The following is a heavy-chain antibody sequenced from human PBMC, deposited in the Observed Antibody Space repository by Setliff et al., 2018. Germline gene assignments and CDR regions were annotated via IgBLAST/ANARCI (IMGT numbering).Heavy chain of an antibody. J-gene: IGHJ5*02. V-gene: IGHV1-18*01. CDR1: GFSFTSFG. Sequence: ASVKVSCKTSGFSFTSFGFSWVRQAPGQGLEWMGWIRPHNGNTAYAQKFQDRVILTTDTSTTTVYMELRSLRSDDTAVYYCARGIYYFDIMGDPWGQGTLVTVSS. D-gene: IGHD3-22*01. CDR2: IRPHNGNT. CDR3: ARGIYYFDIMGDP.